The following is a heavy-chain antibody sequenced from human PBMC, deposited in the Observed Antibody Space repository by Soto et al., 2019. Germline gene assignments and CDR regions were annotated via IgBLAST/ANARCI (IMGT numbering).Heavy chain of an antibody. CDR1: GFTFSTYA. V-gene: IGHV3-30*04. CDR2: ISSDGRKE. Sequence: QEQLVESGGGVVQPGRSLRLSCAASGFTFSTYAMHWVRQAPGKGLEWVAVISSDGRKEFYVDSVKGRFTISRDNSKNTLYLQMNSPRTDDTAIYYCARDNGGYWGQGTLVTVSS. D-gene: IGHD2-8*01. CDR3: ARDNGGY. J-gene: IGHJ4*02.